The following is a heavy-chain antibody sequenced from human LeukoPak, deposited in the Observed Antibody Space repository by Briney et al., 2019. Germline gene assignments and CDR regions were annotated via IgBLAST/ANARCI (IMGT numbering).Heavy chain of an antibody. CDR2: ISAQHGQT. J-gene: IGHJ4*02. CDR1: GYSENFYG. CDR3: AGSLGYCTSIFCYLKY. D-gene: IGHD2-2*01. Sequence: GASVKVSCKTSGYSENFYGITWVRQVAGQGLEWMGWISAQHGQTEYAPNSQDRVTMTTDTYTNTAYMELRSLRSDDTAVYYCAGSLGYCTSIFCYLKYWGQGTLVTVSS. V-gene: IGHV1-18*01.